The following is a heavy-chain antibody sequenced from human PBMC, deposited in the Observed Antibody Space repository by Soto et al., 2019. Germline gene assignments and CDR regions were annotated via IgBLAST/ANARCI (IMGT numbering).Heavy chain of an antibody. J-gene: IGHJ4*02. D-gene: IGHD3-10*01. CDR1: GYTFTSYG. CDR3: ASSGITMVRGVIQRYFDY. CDR2: ISAYNGNT. Sequence: QVQLVQSGAEVKKPGASVKVSCKASGYTFTSYGISWVRQAPGQGLEWMGWISAYNGNTNYAQKLQGRVTMTTDTSTSTAYMELRSRRSDDTAVYYCASSGITMVRGVIQRYFDYWGQGTLVTVSS. V-gene: IGHV1-18*04.